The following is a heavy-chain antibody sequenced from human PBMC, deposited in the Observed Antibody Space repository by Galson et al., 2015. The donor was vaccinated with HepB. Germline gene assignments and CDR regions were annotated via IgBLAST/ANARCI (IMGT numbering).Heavy chain of an antibody. Sequence: SLRLSCAASGFTFSSYAMSWVRQAPGKGLEWVSAISGSGGSTYYADSVKGRFTISRDNSKNTLYLQMNSLRAEDTAVYYCAKDLSEDYYDSSGYYYYFDYWGQGTLVTVSS. CDR1: GFTFSSYA. CDR3: AKDLSEDYYDSSGYYYYFDY. D-gene: IGHD3-22*01. J-gene: IGHJ4*02. CDR2: ISGSGGST. V-gene: IGHV3-23*01.